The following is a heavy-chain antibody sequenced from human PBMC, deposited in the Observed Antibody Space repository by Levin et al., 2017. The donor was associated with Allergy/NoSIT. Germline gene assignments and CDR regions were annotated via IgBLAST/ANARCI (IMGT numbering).Heavy chain of an antibody. CDR3: ATAGSYWGIDF. CDR2: FFYNGIT. J-gene: IGHJ4*02. CDR1: GGSVSTGSHY. Sequence: SETLSLTCSVSGGSVSTGSHYWSWIRQSPGKGLEWIGYFFYNGITNYNPSLKSRLTISIDTSKNQFSLRLMSVTAADTAVYYCATAGSYWGIDFWGQGILVTVSS. V-gene: IGHV4-61*01. D-gene: IGHD1-26*01.